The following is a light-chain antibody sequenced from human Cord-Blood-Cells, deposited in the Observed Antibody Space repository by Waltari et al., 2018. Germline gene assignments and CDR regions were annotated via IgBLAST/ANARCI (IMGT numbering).Light chain of an antibody. CDR2: DVS. J-gene: IGLJ1*01. Sequence: QSALTQPASVSGSPGQSITISCTGTSSDVGGYTYVSWYQQPPGKAPKLMIYDVSKRPSGVSNRFSGSKSGNTASLTISGLQAEDEADYYCSSYTSSSTYVFGTGTKVTVL. V-gene: IGLV2-14*01. CDR3: SSYTSSSTYV. CDR1: SSDVGGYTY.